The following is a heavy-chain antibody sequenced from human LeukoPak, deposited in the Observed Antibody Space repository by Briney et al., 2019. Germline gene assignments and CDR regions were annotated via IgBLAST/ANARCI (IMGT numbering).Heavy chain of an antibody. Sequence: GXSXSSSSYYWGWIRQXPGXGLEWIGSIYYSGSTYYNPSLKSRVTISVDTAKNQFSLKLSSVTAADTAVYXXXXXXXXXXXXXYXXXXMDVWGXGXTVTISS. CDR2: IYYSGST. CDR3: XXXXXXXXXXXYXXXXMDV. J-gene: IGHJ6*03. CDR1: GXSXSSSSYY. V-gene: IGHV4-39*07.